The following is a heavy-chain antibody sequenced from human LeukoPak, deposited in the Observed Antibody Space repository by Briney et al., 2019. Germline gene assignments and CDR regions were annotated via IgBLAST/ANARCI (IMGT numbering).Heavy chain of an antibody. CDR1: GFTFSRYS. D-gene: IGHD2-2*01. V-gene: IGHV3-48*01. CDR3: AKSGDVVPAATTDY. J-gene: IGHJ4*02. CDR2: ISRTSKIT. Sequence: GGSLRLSCAASGFTFSRYSMTWVRQAPGKGLEWISHISRTSKITHYADSVKGRFTISRDNSKNTLYLQMNSLRAEDTAVYYCAKSGDVVPAATTDYWGQGTLVTVSS.